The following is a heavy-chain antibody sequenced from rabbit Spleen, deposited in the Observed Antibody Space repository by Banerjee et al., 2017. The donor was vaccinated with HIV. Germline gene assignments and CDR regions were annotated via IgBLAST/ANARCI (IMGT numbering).Heavy chain of an antibody. D-gene: IGHD8-1*01. CDR2: IDIGSRDFT. CDR3: ARDAASSFSSYGMDL. CDR1: GFSFSSSYF. Sequence: QSLEESGGDLVKPGASLTLTCTASGFSFSSSYFMCWVRQAPGKGLEWIACIDIGSRDFTYYASWAKGRFTISKTSSTTVTLQMTSLTAADTATYFCARDAASSFSSYGMDLWGPGTLVTVS. V-gene: IGHV1S40*01. J-gene: IGHJ6*01.